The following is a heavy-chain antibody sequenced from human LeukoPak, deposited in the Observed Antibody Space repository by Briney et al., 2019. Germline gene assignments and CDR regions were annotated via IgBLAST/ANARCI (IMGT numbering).Heavy chain of an antibody. J-gene: IGHJ4*02. CDR1: GASISSYY. CDR2: IYTSGST. CDR3: ARDGVENSSWYPLDS. D-gene: IGHD6-13*01. Sequence: SETLSLTCTVSGASISSYYWSWVRQPAGEGLEWIGRIYTSGSTNYKPSLKSRVTMAVDTSKNQFSLKLTSVTAADTAVYYCARDGVENSSWYPLDSWGPGTLVTVSS. V-gene: IGHV4-4*07.